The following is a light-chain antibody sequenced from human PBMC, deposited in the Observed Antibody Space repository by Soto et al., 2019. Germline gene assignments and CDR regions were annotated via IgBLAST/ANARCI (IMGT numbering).Light chain of an antibody. V-gene: IGKV3-20*01. CDR3: HQYGSAPAWT. CDR2: GAS. Sequence: EIVLTQSPGTLSLCPGERATLSCRASQSISSNYLAWYQHQPGQAPRLLIHGASNRATSIPDSFSGAGCGTDFTLTISRLEPEDFAVYYCHQYGSAPAWTFGQGTKVEIK. CDR1: QSISSNY. J-gene: IGKJ1*01.